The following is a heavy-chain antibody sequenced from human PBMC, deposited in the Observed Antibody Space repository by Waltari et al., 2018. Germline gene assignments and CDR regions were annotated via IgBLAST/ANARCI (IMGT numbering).Heavy chain of an antibody. CDR3: AKDQRFLEWSDYFDY. CDR2: LYSGGGT. Sequence: EVQLVESGGGLIQPGGSLRLSCAVSGFSVKSNYLTWLRQAPGKGLEWFAVLYSGGGTYYADSVKGRFTISRDNSKNTLYLQMNSLRAEDTAVYYCAKDQRFLEWSDYFDYWGQGTLVTVSS. D-gene: IGHD3-3*01. J-gene: IGHJ4*02. V-gene: IGHV3-53*01. CDR1: GFSVKSNY.